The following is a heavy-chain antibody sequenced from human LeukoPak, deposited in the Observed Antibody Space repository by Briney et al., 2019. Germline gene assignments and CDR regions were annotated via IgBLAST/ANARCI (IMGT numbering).Heavy chain of an antibody. V-gene: IGHV4-39*01. Sequence: SETLSLTCIVSGGSMSSTDHFSGWIRQPPGKGLEWIGSFYYTGTIFYSPSLESRGTISIDTSKNQFSLKIRSVTAADTAVYYCARQGVVPNKAGWYFDLWGRGALVTVSS. CDR3: ARQGVVPNKAGWYFDL. CDR1: GGSMSSTDHF. J-gene: IGHJ2*01. D-gene: IGHD3-10*01. CDR2: FYYTGTI.